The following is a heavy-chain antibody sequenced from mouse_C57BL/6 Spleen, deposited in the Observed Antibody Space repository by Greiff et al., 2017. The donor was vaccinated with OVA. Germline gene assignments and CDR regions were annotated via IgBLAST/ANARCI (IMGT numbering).Heavy chain of an antibody. Sequence: EVKLMESEGGLVQPGSSMKLSCTASGFTFSDYYMAWVRQVPEKGLEWVANINYDGSSTYYLDSLKSRFIISRDNAKNILYLQMSSLKSEDTATYYCARVDYGPFAYWGQGTLVTVSA. CDR3: ARVDYGPFAY. CDR2: INYDGSST. D-gene: IGHD1-1*02. V-gene: IGHV5-16*01. CDR1: GFTFSDYY. J-gene: IGHJ3*01.